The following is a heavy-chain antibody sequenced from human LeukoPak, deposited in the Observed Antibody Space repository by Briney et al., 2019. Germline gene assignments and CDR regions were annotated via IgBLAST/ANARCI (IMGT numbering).Heavy chain of an antibody. V-gene: IGHV3-21*01. CDR1: GFTFDNFG. D-gene: IGHD6-13*01. CDR3: AREQRIYSSSWKAYYYYGMDV. Sequence: GGSLRLSCSASGFTFDNFGMHWVRQAPGKGLEYVSSISRNSSYTYYADSVKGRFTISRDNAKNSLYLQMTSLRAEDTAVYYCAREQRIYSSSWKAYYYYGMDVWGQGATVTVSS. CDR2: ISRNSSYT. J-gene: IGHJ6*02.